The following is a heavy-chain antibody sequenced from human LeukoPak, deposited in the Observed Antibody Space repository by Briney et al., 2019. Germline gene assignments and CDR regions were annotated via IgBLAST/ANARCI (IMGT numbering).Heavy chain of an antibody. CDR1: GFTFSRYA. CDR2: ISSNGGST. D-gene: IGHD3-10*01. V-gene: IGHV3-64D*06. CDR3: VKSGSYYNEPYYFDY. Sequence: GGSLRLSCSASGFTFSRYAMHCVRQAPGKGLEYVSGISSNGGSTYYADSVKGRFTISRDNSKHTLYLQMSSLRAEDTAVYYCVKSGSYYNEPYYFDYWGQGTLVTVSS. J-gene: IGHJ4*02.